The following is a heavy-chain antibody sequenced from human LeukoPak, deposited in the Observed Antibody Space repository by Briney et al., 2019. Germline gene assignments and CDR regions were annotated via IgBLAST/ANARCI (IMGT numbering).Heavy chain of an antibody. CDR3: ARDEANSGSCLDY. Sequence: SVKVSCKASGGTFSSYATSRVRQAPGQGLEWMGRIIPIFGIANYAQKFQGRVTITADKSTSTAYMELSSLRSEDTAVYYCARDEANSGSCLDYWGQGTLVTVSS. D-gene: IGHD1-26*01. CDR2: IIPIFGIA. J-gene: IGHJ4*02. V-gene: IGHV1-69*04. CDR1: GGTFSSYA.